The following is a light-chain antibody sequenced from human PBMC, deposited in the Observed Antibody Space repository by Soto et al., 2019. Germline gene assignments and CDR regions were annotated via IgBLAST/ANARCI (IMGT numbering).Light chain of an antibody. J-gene: IGKJ4*01. Sequence: EIVMTQSPASLSVSPGERATLSCRASQSISTSLAWYQQKPGQAPSLLIYGASTRATGVPVTFTGSGSGTEFTLTISRLQSEDFALYYCQQYYRWPLTFGGGTKV. CDR1: QSISTS. V-gene: IGKV3-15*01. CDR3: QQYYRWPLT. CDR2: GAS.